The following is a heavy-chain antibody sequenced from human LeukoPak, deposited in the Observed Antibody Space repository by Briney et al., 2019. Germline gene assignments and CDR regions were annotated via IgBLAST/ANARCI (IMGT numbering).Heavy chain of an antibody. V-gene: IGHV3-11*01. J-gene: IGHJ3*01. CDR1: GFTVSDFY. CDR2: ISITGSSI. CDR3: ARMTRWSNTFDL. Sequence: GGSLRLSCEASGFTVSDFYMTWIRQVPGKGLEWISYISITGSSIDYAESVKGRFTISRDSAKNSVYLRMSSLRAEDAALYYCARMTRWSNTFDLWGQGTRVTVSS. D-gene: IGHD5-24*01.